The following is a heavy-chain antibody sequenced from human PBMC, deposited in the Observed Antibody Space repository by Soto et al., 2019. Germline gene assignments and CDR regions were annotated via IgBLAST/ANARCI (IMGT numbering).Heavy chain of an antibody. Sequence: PGVSLRLSCAASGFTFNRYSMNWVRQAPGKGLEWVSSVTSSSSSMLYADSVKGRFTISRDDAKDSLFLQMNSLRADDTAVYYCAREADFASSGYVLDYWGQGTLVTVSS. J-gene: IGHJ4*02. CDR3: AREADFASSGYVLDY. CDR2: VTSSSSSM. D-gene: IGHD3-22*01. V-gene: IGHV3-21*01. CDR1: GFTFNRYS.